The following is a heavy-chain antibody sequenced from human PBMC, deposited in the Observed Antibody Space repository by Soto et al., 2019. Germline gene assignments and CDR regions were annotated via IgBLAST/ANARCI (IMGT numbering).Heavy chain of an antibody. CDR1: GGTFSSYA. Sequence: QVQLVQSGAEVKKPGSSVKVSCKASGGTFSSYAISWVRQAPGQGLEWMGGIIPIFGTANYAQKFQGRVTITADESTSTAYMELSSMRSEDTAVYYCARDSVGGSGSYYNWFDPWGQGTLVTVSS. J-gene: IGHJ5*02. CDR2: IIPIFGTA. CDR3: ARDSVGGSGSYYNWFDP. D-gene: IGHD3-10*01. V-gene: IGHV1-69*01.